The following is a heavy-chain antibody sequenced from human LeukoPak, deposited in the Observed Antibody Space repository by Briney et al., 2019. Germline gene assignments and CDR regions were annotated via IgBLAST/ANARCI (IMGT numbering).Heavy chain of an antibody. CDR3: ARAGYYFGY. J-gene: IGHJ4*02. CDR1: GFTFSSYE. D-gene: IGHD3-10*01. CDR2: ISSSGSTI. Sequence: PGGSLRLSCAASGFTFSSYEMNWVRQAPGKGLEWVSYISSSGSTIYYADSVKGRFTISRGNAKNSLYLRMNSLRAEDTAVYYCARAGYYFGYWGQGTLVTVSS. V-gene: IGHV3-48*03.